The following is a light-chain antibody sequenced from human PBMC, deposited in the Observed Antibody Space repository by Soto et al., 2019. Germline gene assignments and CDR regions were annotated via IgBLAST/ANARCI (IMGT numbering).Light chain of an antibody. CDR2: GAS. CDR1: QSVSSSY. Sequence: EIVLTQSPGTLSLSPGERAILSYRASQSVSSSYLAWYQQKPGQAPRLLIYGASSRATGIPDRFSGSGSGTDFTLTISSLQSEDFAVYYCQQYNNWPPITFGQGTRLEIK. V-gene: IGKV3-20*01. CDR3: QQYNNWPPIT. J-gene: IGKJ5*01.